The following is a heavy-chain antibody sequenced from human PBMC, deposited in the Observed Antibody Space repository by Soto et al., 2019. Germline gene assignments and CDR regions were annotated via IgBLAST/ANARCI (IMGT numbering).Heavy chain of an antibody. V-gene: IGHV3-48*01. J-gene: IGHJ1*01. D-gene: IGHD6-13*01. CDR2: ISSSSSTI. Sequence: GGSLRLSCAASGFTFSSYSMNWVRQAPGKGLEWVSYISSSSSTIYYADSVKGRFTISRDNAKNSLYLQMNSLRAEDTAVYYCAMTIAAAGTLPEYFQHWGQGTLVTVSS. CDR3: AMTIAAAGTLPEYFQH. CDR1: GFTFSSYS.